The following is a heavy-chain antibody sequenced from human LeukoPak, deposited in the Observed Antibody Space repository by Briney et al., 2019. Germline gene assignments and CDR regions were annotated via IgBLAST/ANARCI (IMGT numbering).Heavy chain of an antibody. CDR3: ARVDGSSITYYFDY. Sequence: GGSLRLSCAASGFTFSSYWMSWVRQAPGKGLEWVANIKQDGSEKYYVDSVKGRFTISRDSAKNSLYLQMNSLRAEDTAVYYCARVDGSSITYYFDYWGQGTLVTVSS. J-gene: IGHJ4*02. CDR2: IKQDGSEK. V-gene: IGHV3-7*04. D-gene: IGHD1-26*01. CDR1: GFTFSSYW.